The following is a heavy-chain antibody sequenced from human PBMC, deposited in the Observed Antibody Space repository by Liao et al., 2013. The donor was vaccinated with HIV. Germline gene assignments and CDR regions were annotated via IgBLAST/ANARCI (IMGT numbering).Heavy chain of an antibody. CDR2: ISYSGFT. CDR1: GDSISRDY. CDR3: GRLGQPSGEFYTGGFYYMDV. D-gene: IGHD3-16*01. V-gene: IGHV4-59*01. Sequence: QVQLQESGPGLVRPSATLSLTCTVSGDSISRDYWGWIRQPPGKGLEWIGHISYSGFTNNNPSLKSRATISIDQSNNEFSLDLTSVTAADTAVYYCGRLGQPSGEFYTGGFYYMDVWGKGTTVTVSS. J-gene: IGHJ6*03.